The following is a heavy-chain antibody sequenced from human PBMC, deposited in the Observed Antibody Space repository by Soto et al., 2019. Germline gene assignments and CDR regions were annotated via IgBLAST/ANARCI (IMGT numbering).Heavy chain of an antibody. J-gene: IGHJ4*02. V-gene: IGHV3-48*02. CDR2: ISSSSTV. CDR1: GFTFSRYG. D-gene: IGHD2-21*02. Sequence: GGSLRLSCAASGFTFSRYGMNWVRQAPGKGLEWVAYISSSSTVYYADSVKGRFTISRDNAKNSLYLQMNSLRDEDTAVYYCARDDAPTAPSTFDYRGQGALVTVSS. CDR3: ARDDAPTAPSTFDY.